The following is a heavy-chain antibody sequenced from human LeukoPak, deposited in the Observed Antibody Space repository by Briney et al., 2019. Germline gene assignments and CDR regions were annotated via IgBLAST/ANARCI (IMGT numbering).Heavy chain of an antibody. J-gene: IGHJ4*02. CDR3: ARNFPGVGCSGGSCYDY. CDR2: ITVQNGNT. CDR1: GYTFTSYG. D-gene: IGHD2-15*01. Sequence: ASVKVSCKASGYTFTSYGISWVRQAPGQGLEGMGWITVQNGNTKYAQKFQGRVTMTTDTSTSTVHMELRSLRSEDTAVYFCARNFPGVGCSGGSCYDYWGQGTLVTVSS. V-gene: IGHV1-18*01.